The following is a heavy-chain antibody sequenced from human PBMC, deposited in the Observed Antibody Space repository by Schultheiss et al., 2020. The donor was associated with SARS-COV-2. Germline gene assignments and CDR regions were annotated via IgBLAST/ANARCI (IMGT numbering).Heavy chain of an antibody. D-gene: IGHD2-2*01. Sequence: GGSLRLSCAASGFTFSNAWMSWVRQAPGKGLEWVGHIKSKTDGGTTDYAAPVKGRFTISRDDSKDTLYLQLNSLKTEDTSVYYCTSHPEYCTSTSCLTFNYWGQGTLVTVSS. V-gene: IGHV3-15*01. CDR1: GFTFSNAW. J-gene: IGHJ4*02. CDR2: IKSKTDGGTT. CDR3: TSHPEYCTSTSCLTFNY.